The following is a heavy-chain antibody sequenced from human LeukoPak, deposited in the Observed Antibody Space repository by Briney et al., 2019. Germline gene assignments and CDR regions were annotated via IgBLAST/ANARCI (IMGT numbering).Heavy chain of an antibody. CDR1: GGSISGYY. Sequence: SSETLSLTCTVSGGSISGYYWRWIRQPPGKGLEWIASIYYSGTTNYNPSLKSRVTVSVDTSKNQFSLRLTAADTAVYYCARHGIVGAKIAFDIWGQGTMVTVSS. CDR3: ARHGIVGAKIAFDI. J-gene: IGHJ3*02. D-gene: IGHD1-26*01. V-gene: IGHV4-59*08. CDR2: IYYSGTT.